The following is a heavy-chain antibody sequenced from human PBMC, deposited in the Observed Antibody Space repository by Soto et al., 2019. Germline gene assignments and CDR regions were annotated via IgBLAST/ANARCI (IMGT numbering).Heavy chain of an antibody. V-gene: IGHV1-8*01. CDR2: MNPNSGNT. D-gene: IGHD4-17*01. CDR3: ARSVTTFGGYYYYYYYYMDV. CDR1: GYTFTSYD. Sequence: QVQLVQSGAEVKKPGASVKVSCKASGYTFTSYDINWVRQATGQGLEWMGWMNPNSGNTGYAQKFQGRVTMTRNTSLSTAYMELSSLRSEDTAVYYCARSVTTFGGYYYYYYYYMDVWGKGTTVTVSS. J-gene: IGHJ6*03.